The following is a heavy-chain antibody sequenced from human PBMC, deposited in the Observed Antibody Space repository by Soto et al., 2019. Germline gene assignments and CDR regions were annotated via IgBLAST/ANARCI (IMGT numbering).Heavy chain of an antibody. CDR1: GYSFTSYW. J-gene: IGHJ6*02. CDR3: ARTAAAGKYYYGVDV. V-gene: IGHV5-51*01. D-gene: IGHD6-13*01. Sequence: GESLKISCKGSGYSFTSYWIGWVRQMPGKGLEWMGIIYPGDSDTRYSPSFQGQVTISADKSISTAYLQWSSLKASDTAMYYCARTAAAGKYYYGVDVWGQGTTVTISS. CDR2: IYPGDSDT.